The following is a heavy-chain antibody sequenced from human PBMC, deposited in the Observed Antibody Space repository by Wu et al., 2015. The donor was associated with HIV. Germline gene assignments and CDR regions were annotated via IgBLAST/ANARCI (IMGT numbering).Heavy chain of an antibody. CDR2: INTNRGGT. J-gene: IGHJ4*02. Sequence: VKKPGASVMVSCKASGYTFIDYYIYWVRQAPGQGPEWMGWINTNRGGTKYAQKFQGRVTLTRDTAVTTAYLELNSLRSDDTAVYYCARLQSLHGLYSNADYWGQGTLVTVSS. CDR3: ARLQSLHGLYSNADY. CDR1: GYTFIDYY. D-gene: IGHD3-10*01. V-gene: IGHV1-2*02.